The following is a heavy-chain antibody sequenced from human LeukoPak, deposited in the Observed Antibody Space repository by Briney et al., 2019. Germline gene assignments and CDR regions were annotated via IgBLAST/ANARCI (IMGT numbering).Heavy chain of an antibody. D-gene: IGHD2-15*01. J-gene: IGHJ5*02. CDR2: IYYSGST. Sequence: SETLSLTCTVSGGSITSYYWSWIRQPPGKGLEWIGYIYYSGSTTYNPSLKSRVTISLDTSKNQFSLKLSSVTAADTAVYYCARGTRYCSGGSCYNWFDPWGQGTLVTDSS. CDR3: ARGTRYCSGGSCYNWFDP. V-gene: IGHV4-59*01. CDR1: GGSITSYY.